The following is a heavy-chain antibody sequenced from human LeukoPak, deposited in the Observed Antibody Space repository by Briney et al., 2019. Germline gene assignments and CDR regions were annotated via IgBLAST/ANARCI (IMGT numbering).Heavy chain of an antibody. Sequence: PSETLSLTCAVYGGSFSGYYWSWIRHHPGRGLEWIGYIFYSGGTFYNPSLKSRVAISVDTSKNQFSLRLSSVTAADTAVYYCARAPTGAGYNWFDPWGQGTLVTVSS. CDR1: GGSFSGYY. CDR3: ARAPTGAGYNWFDP. V-gene: IGHV4-31*11. J-gene: IGHJ5*02. CDR2: IFYSGGT. D-gene: IGHD4-11*01.